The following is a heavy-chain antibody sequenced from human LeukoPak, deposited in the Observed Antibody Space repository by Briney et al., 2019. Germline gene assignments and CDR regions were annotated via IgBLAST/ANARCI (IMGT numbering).Heavy chain of an antibody. V-gene: IGHV3-53*01. Sequence: GGSLRLSCAASGFTFSDYTMDWVRQAPGKGLEWVSLIYSGGRTYYADSVKGRFTISRDSSKNTLYLQMNSLRAEDTAVYYCAAHDSSLDAFDIWGQGTMVTVSS. CDR3: AAHDSSLDAFDI. D-gene: IGHD3-22*01. CDR1: GFTFSDYT. J-gene: IGHJ3*02. CDR2: IYSGGRT.